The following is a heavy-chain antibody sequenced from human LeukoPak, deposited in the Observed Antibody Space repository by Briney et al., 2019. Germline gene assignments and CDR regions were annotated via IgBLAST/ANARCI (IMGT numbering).Heavy chain of an antibody. V-gene: IGHV1-8*03. Sequence: ASVKVSCKASGYTYTSYDINWVRQATGQGLEWMGWMNPNSGNTGYAQKFQGRVTITRNTSISTAYMELSSLRSEDTAVYYCARGRMGSGSPYNWFDPWGQGTLVTVSS. CDR3: ARGRMGSGSPYNWFDP. D-gene: IGHD1-26*01. CDR1: GYTYTSYD. CDR2: MNPNSGNT. J-gene: IGHJ5*02.